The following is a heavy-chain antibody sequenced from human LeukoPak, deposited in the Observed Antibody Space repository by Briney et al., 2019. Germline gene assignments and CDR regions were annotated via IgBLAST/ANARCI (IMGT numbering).Heavy chain of an antibody. J-gene: IGHJ4*02. D-gene: IGHD3-3*01. CDR3: ARDIDFWSGYSIDY. V-gene: IGHV1-2*02. CDR2: INPNSGGT. Sequence: ASVTVSCKASGYTFTRYYMHWVRQPPGQGLEWMGWINPNSGGTNYAQKFQGRVTMTRDTSISTAYMELSRLRSDDTAVYYCARDIDFWSGYSIDYWGQGTLVTVSS. CDR1: GYTFTRYY.